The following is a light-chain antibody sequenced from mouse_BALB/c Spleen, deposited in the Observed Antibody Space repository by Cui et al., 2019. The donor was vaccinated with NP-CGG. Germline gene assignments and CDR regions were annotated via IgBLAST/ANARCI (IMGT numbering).Light chain of an antibody. V-gene: IGLV1*01. Sequence: QALWTQESQPTTSPGETVTLTCRSSTGAVTTSNYANWVQEKPDHLFTGLIGGTNNRAPGVPARFSGSLIGDKAALTITGAQTEDEAIYFCALWYSNHWVFGGGTKLTVL. CDR2: GTN. CDR1: TGAVTTSNY. CDR3: ALWYSNHWV. J-gene: IGLJ1*01.